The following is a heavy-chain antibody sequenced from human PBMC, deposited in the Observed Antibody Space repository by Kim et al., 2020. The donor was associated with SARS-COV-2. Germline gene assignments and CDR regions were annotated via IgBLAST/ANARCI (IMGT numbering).Heavy chain of an antibody. D-gene: IGHD6-13*01. J-gene: IGHJ1*01. Sequence: ADTVKGRFTSSRDNSKNTLYLQMNGLRADDTAVYYCARDPSSSWYGYFQHWGQGTLVTVSS. CDR3: ARDPSSSWYGYFQH. V-gene: IGHV3-23*01.